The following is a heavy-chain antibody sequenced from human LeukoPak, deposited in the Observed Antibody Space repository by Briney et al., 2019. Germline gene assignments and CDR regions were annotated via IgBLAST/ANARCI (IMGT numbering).Heavy chain of an antibody. Sequence: HPSETLSLTCTVSGGSISSGSYYWSWIRQPAGKGLEWIGRIYTSGSTNYNPSLKSRVTISVDTSKNQFSLKLSSVTAADTAVYYCARDRFPGVTTRDWYFDLWGRGTLVTVSS. J-gene: IGHJ2*01. D-gene: IGHD4-11*01. V-gene: IGHV4-61*02. CDR2: IYTSGST. CDR1: GGSISSGSYY. CDR3: ARDRFPGVTTRDWYFDL.